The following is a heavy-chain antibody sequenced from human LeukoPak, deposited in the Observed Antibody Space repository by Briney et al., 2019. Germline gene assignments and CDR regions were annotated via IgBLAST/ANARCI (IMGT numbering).Heavy chain of an antibody. V-gene: IGHV3-11*01. CDR1: GFTFSDYY. CDR2: ISSSGSTI. D-gene: IGHD2-15*01. CDR3: ARDLLSWGMDV. J-gene: IGHJ6*02. Sequence: GGSLRLSCAASGFTFSDYYMSWIRQVPGKGLEWVSYISSSGSTIYYADSVKGRFTISRDDAKNSLYLQMNSLRAEDTAVYYCARDLLSWGMDVWGQGTTVTVSS.